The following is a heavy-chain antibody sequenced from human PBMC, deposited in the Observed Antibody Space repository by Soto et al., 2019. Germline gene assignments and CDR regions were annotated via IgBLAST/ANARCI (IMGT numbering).Heavy chain of an antibody. D-gene: IGHD6-19*01. CDR3: LKASTVTGVGGYR. Sequence: EVQLVESGGGLVQPGGSLRLSCAASGFAFSSYWMQWVRQPPGKGPVWVSRISSDGRNTTYADPVKGRFTISRDNAKNTLHLQMTSLKDDDTAVYYCLKASTVTGVGGYRWGQGTLVTVSS. V-gene: IGHV3-74*03. J-gene: IGHJ5*02. CDR1: GFAFSSYW. CDR2: ISSDGRNT.